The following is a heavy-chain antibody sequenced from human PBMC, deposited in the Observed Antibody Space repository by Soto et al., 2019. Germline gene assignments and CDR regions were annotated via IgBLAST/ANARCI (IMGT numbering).Heavy chain of an antibody. D-gene: IGHD2-15*01. CDR3: AILGGERGYCSGGSCPFDY. CDR1: GYTFTGYY. CDR2: INPNSGCT. Sequence: QVQLVQSGAEVKKPGASVKVSCKASGYTFTGYYMHWVRQAPGQGLEWMGWINPNSGCTNYAQKFQGWVTMTRDTSISTAYMELSRLRSDDTAVYYCAILGGERGYCSGGSCPFDYWGQGTLVTVSS. V-gene: IGHV1-2*04. J-gene: IGHJ4*02.